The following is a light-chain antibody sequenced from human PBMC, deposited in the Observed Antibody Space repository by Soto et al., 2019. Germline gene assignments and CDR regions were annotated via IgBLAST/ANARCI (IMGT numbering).Light chain of an antibody. CDR1: QSISSTY. V-gene: IGKV3-20*01. CDR2: GAS. CDR3: QQYASAGGLT. J-gene: IGKJ3*01. Sequence: EIVLTQSPGTLSLSPGERATLSCRTSQSISSTYLAWYQQRPGQAPRLLIYGASNRAAGIPDRFSGDGSATDFTLTSSRVEPEDFGVYYCQQYASAGGLTFGPGTKLDLK.